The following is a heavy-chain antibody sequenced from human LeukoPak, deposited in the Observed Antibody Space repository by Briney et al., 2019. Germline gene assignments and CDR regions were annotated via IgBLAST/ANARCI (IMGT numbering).Heavy chain of an antibody. V-gene: IGHV3-7*01. CDR1: GFTFSSYW. Sequence: QTGQSLRLSCAASGFTFSSYWMSWVRQAPGKGLEWVANIKQDGSEKYYVDSVKGRFTISRDNAKNSLYLQMNSLRAEDTAGYYCARDAYYYDSSGSFDYWGQGTLVTVSS. CDR2: IKQDGSEK. D-gene: IGHD3-22*01. CDR3: ARDAYYYDSSGSFDY. J-gene: IGHJ4*02.